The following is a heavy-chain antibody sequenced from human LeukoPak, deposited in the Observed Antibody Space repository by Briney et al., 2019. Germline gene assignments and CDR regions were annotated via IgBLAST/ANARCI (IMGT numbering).Heavy chain of an antibody. V-gene: IGHV1-24*01. D-gene: IGHD6-13*01. J-gene: IGHJ5*02. CDR1: GYTLTELS. CDR2: FDPEDAET. CDR3: ATAPRIAAAGNHGVRPSYNWFDP. Sequence: RASVKVSCKVSGYTLTELSMHWVRQAPGKRLEWMGTFDPEDAETIYAQKFQGRVTMTEDTSTDTVYMELSSLRSEDTAMYYCATAPRIAAAGNHGVRPSYNWFDPWGQGTLVTVSS.